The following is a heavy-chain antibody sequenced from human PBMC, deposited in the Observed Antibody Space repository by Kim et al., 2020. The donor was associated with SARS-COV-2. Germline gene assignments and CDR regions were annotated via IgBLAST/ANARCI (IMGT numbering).Heavy chain of an antibody. Sequence: ASVKVSCKASGYTFTSYYMHWVRQAPGQGLEWMGIINPSGGSTSYAQKFQGRVTMTRDTSTSTVYMELSSLRSEDTAVYYCARAGNSSGYYLYFDYWGQGTLVTVSS. D-gene: IGHD3-22*01. CDR3: ARAGNSSGYYLYFDY. J-gene: IGHJ4*02. CDR2: INPSGGST. CDR1: GYTFTSYY. V-gene: IGHV1-46*01.